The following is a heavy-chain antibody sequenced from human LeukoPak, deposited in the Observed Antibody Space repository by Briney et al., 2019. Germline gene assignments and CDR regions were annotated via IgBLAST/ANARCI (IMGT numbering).Heavy chain of an antibody. CDR3: ARARAHLKYYYDSSGYYYFDY. Sequence: SETLSLTCAVYGGSFSGYYWSWIRQPPGKGLEWIGEINHSGSTNYNPSLKSRVTISVYTSKNHFSLKLSSVTAADTAVYYCARARAHLKYYYDSSGYYYFDYWGQGTLVTVSS. D-gene: IGHD3-22*01. CDR1: GGSFSGYY. CDR2: INHSGST. J-gene: IGHJ4*02. V-gene: IGHV4-34*01.